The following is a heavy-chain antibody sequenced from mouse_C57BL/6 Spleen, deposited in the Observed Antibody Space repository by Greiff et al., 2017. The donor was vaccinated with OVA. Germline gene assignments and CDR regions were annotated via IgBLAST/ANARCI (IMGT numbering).Heavy chain of an antibody. CDR1: GFSLPSYG. J-gene: IGHJ3*01. D-gene: IGHD2-2*01. V-gene: IGHV2-3*01. CDR3: APHMVTTGGFAY. CDR2: IWGDGST. Sequence: QVQLQQSGPGLVAPSQSLSITCTVSGFSLPSYGVSWVRQPPGKGLEWLGVIWGDGSTNYHSALISRLSISKDTSKSQVFLKLNSLQTDDTATYYCAPHMVTTGGFAYWGQGTLVTVSA.